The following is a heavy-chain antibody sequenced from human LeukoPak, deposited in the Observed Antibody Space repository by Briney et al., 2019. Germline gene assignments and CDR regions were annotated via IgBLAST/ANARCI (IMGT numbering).Heavy chain of an antibody. D-gene: IGHD5-18*01. CDR2: MYHSGST. V-gene: IGHV4-39*07. J-gene: IGHJ3*02. Sequence: SETLSLTCTVSGGSISSSSYYWGWIRQPPGKGLEWIGNMYHSGSTFYNPSLKSRLSVSVDVSKNQFSLKLSSVTAADTAVYYCARGGYSYDKNAFDIWGQGTMVTVSS. CDR1: GGSISSSSYY. CDR3: ARGGYSYDKNAFDI.